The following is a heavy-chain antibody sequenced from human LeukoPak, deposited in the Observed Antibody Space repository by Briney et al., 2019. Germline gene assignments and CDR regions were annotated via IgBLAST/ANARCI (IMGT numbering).Heavy chain of an antibody. D-gene: IGHD2-2*01. V-gene: IGHV3-30*03. CDR3: ASYCSSTSCLLIDNDY. J-gene: IGHJ4*02. CDR2: ISYDGSNK. Sequence: GGSLRLSCAASGFTFSSYGMHWVRQAPGKGLEWVAVISYDGSNKYYADSVKGRFTISRDNSKNTLYLQMNSLRAEDTAVYYCASYCSSTSCLLIDNDYWGQGTLVTVSS. CDR1: GFTFSSYG.